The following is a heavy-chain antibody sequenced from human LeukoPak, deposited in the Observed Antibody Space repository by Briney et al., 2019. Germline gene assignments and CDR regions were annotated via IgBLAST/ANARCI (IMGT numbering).Heavy chain of an antibody. V-gene: IGHV1-3*03. CDR1: GYTFTSYA. CDR3: ARGELPGYSYGPIGGSFDY. CDR2: INAGNGNT. D-gene: IGHD5-18*01. J-gene: IGHJ4*02. Sequence: EASVKVSCKASGYTFTSYAMHWVRQAPGQRLEWMGWINAGNGNTKYSQEFQGRVTITRDTSASTAYMELSSLRSEDTAVYYCARGELPGYSYGPIGGSFDYWGQGTLVTVSS.